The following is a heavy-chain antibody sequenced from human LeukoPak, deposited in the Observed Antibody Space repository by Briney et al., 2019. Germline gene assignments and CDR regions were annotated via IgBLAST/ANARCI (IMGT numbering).Heavy chain of an antibody. CDR3: ANGNRCTSPNCLGYYYFYMDV. D-gene: IGHD2-8*01. Sequence: GGSLRLSCAASGFTFSSYAMNWVRQAPGRGLEWVSGFSGSGGTTYYAGSVKGRFTISRDNSKNTLYLEMNSLRAEDTAVYYCANGNRCTSPNCLGYYYFYMDVWGKGTTVTVSS. CDR2: FSGSGGTT. V-gene: IGHV3-23*01. CDR1: GFTFSSYA. J-gene: IGHJ6*03.